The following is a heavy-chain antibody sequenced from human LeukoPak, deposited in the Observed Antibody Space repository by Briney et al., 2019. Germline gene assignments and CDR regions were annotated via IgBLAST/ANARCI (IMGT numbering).Heavy chain of an antibody. V-gene: IGHV3-23*01. CDR2: TVGSRPDT. CDR1: GFTFNNYA. CDR3: TKAPQEACAGVFCHPFDS. D-gene: IGHD2-21*01. Sequence: GGSLRLSCAASGFTFNNYALSWVRQTPGKGLEWVSATVGSRPDTYHADSVKGRFTVSRDNSRNTLYLQMNSLRAEDTAVYYCTKAPQEACAGVFCHPFDSWGQGTLVSVSS. J-gene: IGHJ4*02.